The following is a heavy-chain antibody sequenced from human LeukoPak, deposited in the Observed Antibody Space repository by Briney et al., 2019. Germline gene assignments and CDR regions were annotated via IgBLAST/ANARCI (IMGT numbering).Heavy chain of an antibody. V-gene: IGHV4-59*01. CDR2: IYYSGST. D-gene: IGHD6-13*01. J-gene: IGHJ3*02. CDR1: GVSISSYY. Sequence: SETLSLTCTVSGVSISSYYWSWIRQPPGKGLEWIGYIYYSGSTNYNPSLKSRVTISVDTSKNQFSLKLSSVTAADTAVYYCARDVAEGAFDIWGQGTMVTVSS. CDR3: ARDVAEGAFDI.